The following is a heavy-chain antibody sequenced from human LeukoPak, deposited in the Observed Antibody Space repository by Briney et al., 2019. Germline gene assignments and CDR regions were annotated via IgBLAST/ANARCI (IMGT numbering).Heavy chain of an antibody. J-gene: IGHJ6*02. CDR1: GYTSTGYY. CDR3: ARDLPSYDYGDYPSYYYYGMDV. V-gene: IGHV1-2*02. CDR2: INPNSGGT. D-gene: IGHD4-17*01. Sequence: ASVKVSCKASGYTSTGYYMHWVRQAPGQGLEWMGWINPNSGGTNYAQKFQGRVTMTRDTSISTAYMELSRLRSEDTAVYYCARDLPSYDYGDYPSYYYYGMDVWGQGTTVTVSS.